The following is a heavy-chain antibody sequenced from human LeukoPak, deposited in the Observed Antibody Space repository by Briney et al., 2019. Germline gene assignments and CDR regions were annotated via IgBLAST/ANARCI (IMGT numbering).Heavy chain of an antibody. CDR1: GFTFNSYA. D-gene: IGHD4-17*01. V-gene: IGHV3-23*01. Sequence: AGGSLRLSCAASGFTFNSYAMSWVRQAPGEGLEWVSVISGSGGSTYYADSVKGRFTISRDNSKNTLYLQMNSLRAEDTAVYYCAKEIYGDSTGGRFQHWGQGTLVTVSS. CDR3: AKEIYGDSTGGRFQH. J-gene: IGHJ1*01. CDR2: ISGSGGST.